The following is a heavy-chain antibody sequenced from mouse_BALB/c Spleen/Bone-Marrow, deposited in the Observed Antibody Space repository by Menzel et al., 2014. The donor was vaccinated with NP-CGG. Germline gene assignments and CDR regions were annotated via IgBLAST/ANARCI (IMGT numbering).Heavy chain of an antibody. D-gene: IGHD4-1*01. CDR1: GYTLTDYE. J-gene: IGHJ3*01. CDR3: TRSETGPFAY. CDR2: IDPETGGT. V-gene: IGHV1-15*01. Sequence: VQLQQSGAELVRPGASVTLSCKASGYTLTDYEMHWVKQTPVHGLEWIGAIDPETGGTAYNQKFKGKATLTADKSSSTAYMELRSLTSEDSAVYYCTRSETGPFAYWGQGTLSLSLQ.